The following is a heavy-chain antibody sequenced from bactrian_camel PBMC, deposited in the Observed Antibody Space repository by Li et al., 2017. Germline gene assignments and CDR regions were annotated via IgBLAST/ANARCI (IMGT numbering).Heavy chain of an antibody. CDR3: NIGLCGTWPPGEDNY. Sequence: HVQLVESGGGPVEAGGSLRLSCVTSGYTSKICTWNWYRQPPGKGRDMVSTITLDGTTYYANSVKGRFTISQDNAESTAYLEMNSVKPEDTAMYYCNIGLCGTWPPGEDNYWGQGTQVTVS. CDR2: ITLDGTT. V-gene: IGHV3S53*01. D-gene: IGHD2*01. J-gene: IGHJ4*01. CDR1: GYTSKICT.